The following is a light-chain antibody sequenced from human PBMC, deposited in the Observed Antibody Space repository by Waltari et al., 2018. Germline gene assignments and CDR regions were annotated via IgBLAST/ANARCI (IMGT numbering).Light chain of an antibody. Sequence: QSALTQPPSASGSPGQSVTISCTGTSSDVGVYNYVSWHQQHPGKAPILMILEVSKRPSGVPDRVSGSKSGNTASLTVSGLQAEDEADYYCSSYAGSNDVAFGGGTKLSVL. J-gene: IGLJ2*01. CDR3: SSYAGSNDVA. CDR2: EVS. CDR1: SSDVGVYNY. V-gene: IGLV2-8*01.